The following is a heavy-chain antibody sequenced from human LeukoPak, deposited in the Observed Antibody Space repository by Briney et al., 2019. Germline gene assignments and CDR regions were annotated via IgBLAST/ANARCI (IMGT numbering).Heavy chain of an antibody. CDR1: GFTFSSYG. CDR2: IRYDGSNK. D-gene: IGHD3-10*01. V-gene: IGHV3-30*02. Sequence: GGSLRLSCAAPGFTFSSYGMHWVRQAPGKGLEWVAFIRYDGSNKYYADSVKGRFTISRDNSKNTLYLQMNSLRAEDTAVYYCAKPHLGGITMVRGATYYFDYWGQGTLVTVSS. J-gene: IGHJ4*02. CDR3: AKPHLGGITMVRGATYYFDY.